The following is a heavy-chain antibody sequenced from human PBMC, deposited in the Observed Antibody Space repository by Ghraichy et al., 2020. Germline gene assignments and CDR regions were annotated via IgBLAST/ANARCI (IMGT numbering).Heavy chain of an antibody. D-gene: IGHD3-22*01. Sequence: ASVKVSCKASGYTFTSYYMHWVRQAPGQGLEWMGIINPSGGSTSYAQKFQGRVTMTSDTSTSTVYMELSSLRSEDTAVYYCARDRAYDSSGPAPLDYWGQGTLVTVSS. CDR2: INPSGGST. V-gene: IGHV1-46*01. CDR3: ARDRAYDSSGPAPLDY. J-gene: IGHJ4*02. CDR1: GYTFTSYY.